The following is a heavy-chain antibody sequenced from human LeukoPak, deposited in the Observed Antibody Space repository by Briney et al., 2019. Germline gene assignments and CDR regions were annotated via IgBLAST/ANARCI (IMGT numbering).Heavy chain of an antibody. CDR2: INHSGST. CDR3: ARFRRYTAMVDY. D-gene: IGHD5-18*01. V-gene: IGHV4-34*01. Sequence: PSETLSLTCAVYGGSFSGYYWSWIRQPPGKGLEWIGEINHSGSTSYNPSLKSRVTISVDTSKNQFSLKLSSVTAADTAVYYCARFRRYTAMVDYWGQGTLVTVSS. CDR1: GGSFSGYY. J-gene: IGHJ4*02.